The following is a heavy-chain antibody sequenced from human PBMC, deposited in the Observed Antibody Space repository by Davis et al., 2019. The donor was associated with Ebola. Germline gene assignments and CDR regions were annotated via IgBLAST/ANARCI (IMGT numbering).Heavy chain of an antibody. V-gene: IGHV3-21*01. CDR2: ISGSSSHM. Sequence: GESLKISCAASGFPFSSYSMTWVRQAPGKGLEWVSSISGSSSHMYYADSVKGRFTISRDNAKNSLYLQMNSLRAEDTAVYYCARRRKQLVRGDFDYWGQGTLVTVSS. CDR1: GFPFSSYS. J-gene: IGHJ4*02. D-gene: IGHD6-13*01. CDR3: ARRRKQLVRGDFDY.